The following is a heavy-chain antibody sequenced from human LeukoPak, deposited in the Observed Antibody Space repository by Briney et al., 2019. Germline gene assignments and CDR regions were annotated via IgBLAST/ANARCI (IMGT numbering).Heavy chain of an antibody. CDR1: GYTFTAYY. CDR3: ARPYGDYDPIDAFDI. CDR2: INLNSGGT. J-gene: IGHJ3*02. D-gene: IGHD4-17*01. Sequence: ASVKVSCKASGYTFTAYYMHWVRQAPGQGLEWMGWINLNSGGTNYAQKFQGRIIMTRDTSISTAYMELSRLRSDDTAIYYCARPYGDYDPIDAFDIWGQGTMVAVSS. V-gene: IGHV1-2*02.